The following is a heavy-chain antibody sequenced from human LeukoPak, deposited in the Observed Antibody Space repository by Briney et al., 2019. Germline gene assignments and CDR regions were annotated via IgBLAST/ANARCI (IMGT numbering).Heavy chain of an antibody. D-gene: IGHD2-2*01. CDR2: ISYDGSNK. Sequence: GRSLRLSCAASGFTFSSYAMHWARQAPGKGLEWVAVISYDGSNKYYADSVKGRFTISRDNSKNTLYLQMNSLRAEDTAVYYCASADPIVVVPAANLDYYYGMDVWGQGTTVTVSS. V-gene: IGHV3-30-3*01. J-gene: IGHJ6*02. CDR3: ASADPIVVVPAANLDYYYGMDV. CDR1: GFTFSSYA.